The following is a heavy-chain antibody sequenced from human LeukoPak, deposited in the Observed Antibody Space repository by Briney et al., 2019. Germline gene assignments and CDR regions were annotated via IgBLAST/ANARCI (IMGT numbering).Heavy chain of an antibody. J-gene: IGHJ6*02. CDR2: IYSGGST. CDR1: GFTVSSNY. CDR3: ARDGRWFDYSSAYYYYGMDV. Sequence: GGSLRLSCAASGFTVSSNYMSWVRQAPGKGLEWVSVIYSGGSTYYADSVKGRFTISRDNSKNTLYIQMNSLRAEDTAVYYCARDGRWFDYSSAYYYYGMDVWGQGTTVTVSS. D-gene: IGHD3-9*01. V-gene: IGHV3-66*02.